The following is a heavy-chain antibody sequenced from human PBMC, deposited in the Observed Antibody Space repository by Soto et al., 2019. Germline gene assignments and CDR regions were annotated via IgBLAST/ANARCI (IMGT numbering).Heavy chain of an antibody. CDR1: GFTFDDYA. D-gene: IGHD2-15*01. CDR2: ISWNSGSI. CDR3: AKDIGCSGGSCYQFDY. Sequence: SLRLSCAASGFTFDDYAMHWVRQAPGKGLEWVSGISWNSGSIGYADSVKGRFTISRDNAKNSLYLQMNSLRAEDTALYYCAKDIGCSGGSCYQFDYWGQGTLVTVSS. V-gene: IGHV3-9*01. J-gene: IGHJ4*02.